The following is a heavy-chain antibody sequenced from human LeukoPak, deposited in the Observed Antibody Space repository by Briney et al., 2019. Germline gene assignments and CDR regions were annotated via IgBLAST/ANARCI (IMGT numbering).Heavy chain of an antibody. V-gene: IGHV3-23*01. J-gene: IGHJ4*02. CDR3: AKESRDSSGYYFDY. Sequence: GGSLRLSCAASGFTFSSYAMRWVRQAPGKGLEWVSGLSDSGGSTYYADSVKGRFTISRDNSKNTLYLQMNSLRAEDTAVYYCAKESRDSSGYYFDYWGQGTLVTVSS. D-gene: IGHD3-22*01. CDR2: LSDSGGST. CDR1: GFTFSSYA.